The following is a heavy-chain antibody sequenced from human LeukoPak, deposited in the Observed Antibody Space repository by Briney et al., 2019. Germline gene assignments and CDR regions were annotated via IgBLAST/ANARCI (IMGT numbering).Heavy chain of an antibody. J-gene: IGHJ4*02. CDR1: GFTFSSYG. V-gene: IGHV3-23*01. Sequence: GGSLRLSCAASGFTFSSYGMHWVRQAPGKGLEWVSAISGSGGSTYYADSVKGRFTISRDNSKNTLYLQMNSLRAEDTAVYYCAKGGYSSGWWVNYWGQGTLVTVSS. CDR3: AKGGYSSGWWVNY. D-gene: IGHD6-19*01. CDR2: ISGSGGST.